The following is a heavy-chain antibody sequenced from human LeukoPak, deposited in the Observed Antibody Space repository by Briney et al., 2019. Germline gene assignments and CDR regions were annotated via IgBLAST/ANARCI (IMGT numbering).Heavy chain of an antibody. J-gene: IGHJ4*02. D-gene: IGHD3-10*01. Sequence: PGGSLRLSCAASGFTFSSSWMVWVGQAPGEGREGVANIKGDGSAKNYVDSVKGRSSISRDNAKNSLYLQMNSLRAEDTAVYYCTRDRGWSQFDYWGQGVLVTVSS. CDR3: TRDRGWSQFDY. V-gene: IGHV3-7*01. CDR2: IKGDGSAK. CDR1: GFTFSSSW.